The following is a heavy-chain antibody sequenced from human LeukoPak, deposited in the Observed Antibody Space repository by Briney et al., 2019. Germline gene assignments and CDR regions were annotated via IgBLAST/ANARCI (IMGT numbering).Heavy chain of an antibody. CDR2: ISWNSGSI. CDR1: GFTFDDYA. CDR3: AKVVWGSLYAFDI. D-gene: IGHD3-16*02. V-gene: IGHV3-9*01. J-gene: IGHJ3*02. Sequence: GGSLRLSCAASGFTFDDYAMHWVRQAPGKGLEWVSGISWNSGSIGYADSVKGRFTISRDNAKNSLYLQMNSLRAEDTALYYCAKVVWGSLYAFDIRGQGTMVTVSS.